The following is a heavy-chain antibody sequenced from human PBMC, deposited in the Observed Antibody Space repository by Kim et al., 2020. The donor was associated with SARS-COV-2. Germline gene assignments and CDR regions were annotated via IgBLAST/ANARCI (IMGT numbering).Heavy chain of an antibody. D-gene: IGHD3-10*01. Sequence: TPSLKRRVTISVDKSTNQFSLKLSSVTAADTAVYYCARGGSTDYRLNDIWGQGTMVTVSS. J-gene: IGHJ3*02. V-gene: IGHV4-4*02. CDR3: ARGGSTDYRLNDI.